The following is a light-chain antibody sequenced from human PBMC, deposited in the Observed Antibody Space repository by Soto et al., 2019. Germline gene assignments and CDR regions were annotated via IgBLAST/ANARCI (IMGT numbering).Light chain of an antibody. CDR3: HHYNNWPPRNT. V-gene: IGKV3-15*01. Sequence: EIVMTQSPATLSLSPGERAXXXXXXXQSVSSNLVWYLQKPGQAPRXXIYDXSTRXTNVPARFSGSGSETEFTLTISGLQSEDFGIYYCHHYNNWPPRNTFGQGTKVDIK. CDR1: QSVSSN. J-gene: IGKJ2*01. CDR2: DXS.